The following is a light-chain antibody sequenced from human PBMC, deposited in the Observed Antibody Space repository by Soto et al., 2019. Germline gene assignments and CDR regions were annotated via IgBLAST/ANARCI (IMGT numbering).Light chain of an antibody. J-gene: IGLJ1*01. V-gene: IGLV2-8*01. CDR1: SSDVGGYDY. Sequence: VLTQPPSASGSPGQSVTISCTETSSDVGGYDYVSWYQQHPGKAPKLMIYEVTIRPAGVSDRFSGSKSGNTASLTVSGLQAEDEADYYCSSYTGGNPSYVFGTGTKVTVL. CDR2: EVT. CDR3: SSYTGGNPSYV.